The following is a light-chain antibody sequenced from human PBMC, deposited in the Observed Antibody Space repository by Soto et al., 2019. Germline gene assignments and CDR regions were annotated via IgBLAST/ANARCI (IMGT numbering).Light chain of an antibody. J-gene: IGKJ5*01. Sequence: ERVMTQSPATLSVSPGGRATLSCMARQSVGSDLSWYQQKPGQAPRLLIYDASSRATGIPDRFSGGGSGTDFTLTISRLEPEDFAVYYCQQRSNWPITFGQGTRLEIK. CDR1: QSVGSD. V-gene: IGKV3D-20*02. CDR3: QQRSNWPIT. CDR2: DAS.